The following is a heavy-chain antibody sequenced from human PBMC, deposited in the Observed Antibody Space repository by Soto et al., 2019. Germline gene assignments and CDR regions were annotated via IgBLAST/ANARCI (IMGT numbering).Heavy chain of an antibody. V-gene: IGHV4-4*02. J-gene: IGHJ4*02. CDR3: ARSFGWYAIDQ. D-gene: IGHD6-19*01. CDR2: IHHSGST. Sequence: SSETLSLTCAVSGASISSEQYWTWVRQPPGKGLEWIGDIHHSGSTNNNPSLRSRLIMSVDTSKNQFSLNLNSVTAADTAVYYCARSFGWYAIDQWGQGTLVTVSS. CDR1: GASISSEQY.